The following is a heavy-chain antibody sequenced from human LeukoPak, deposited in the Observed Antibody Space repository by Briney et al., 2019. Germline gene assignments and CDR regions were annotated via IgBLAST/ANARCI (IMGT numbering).Heavy chain of an antibody. CDR2: IYSGGST. Sequence: GGSLRLSCAASGFTVSSNYMSWVRQAPGKGLEWVSVIYSGGSTYYADSVKGRFTISRDNSKNTLYLQMNSLRAEDTAVYYCARDQRDADAEGYYYGMDVRGQGTTVTVSS. J-gene: IGHJ6*02. CDR3: ARDQRDADAEGYYYGMDV. V-gene: IGHV3-66*01. CDR1: GFTVSSNY.